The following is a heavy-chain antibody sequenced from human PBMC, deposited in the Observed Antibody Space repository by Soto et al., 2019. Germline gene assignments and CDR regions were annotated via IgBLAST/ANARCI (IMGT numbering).Heavy chain of an antibody. CDR2: ISDTGTRT. CDR3: AKSLDIHYKNWFDP. CDR1: EFPIRSAG. J-gene: IGHJ5*02. D-gene: IGHD4-4*01. V-gene: IGHV3-23*01. Sequence: PLGSLRLSSVAAEFPIRSAGRHLVRKAPGKGLEWVSIISDTGTRTHYADSVKGGFTISRDNSKNTLYLDMNSLRAEDTAVYYCAKSLDIHYKNWFDPWGQGTLVTVSS.